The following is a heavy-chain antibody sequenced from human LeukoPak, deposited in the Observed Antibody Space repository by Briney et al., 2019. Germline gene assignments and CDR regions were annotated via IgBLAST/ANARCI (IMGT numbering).Heavy chain of an antibody. CDR3: ARVHGYGSGR. CDR1: GGSFSGYY. D-gene: IGHD3-10*01. CDR2: INHSGST. J-gene: IGHJ4*02. Sequence: SETLSLTCAVYGGSFSGYYWSWIRQPPGKGLEWIGEINHSGSTNYNPSLKSRVTISVDTSKNQFSLKLSSVTAADTAVYYCARVHGYGSGRWGQGTLVTVSS. V-gene: IGHV4-34*01.